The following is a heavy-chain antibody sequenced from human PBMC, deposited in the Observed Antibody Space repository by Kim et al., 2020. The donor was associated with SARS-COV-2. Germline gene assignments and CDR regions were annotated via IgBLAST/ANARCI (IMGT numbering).Heavy chain of an antibody. D-gene: IGHD2-2*02. V-gene: IGHV3-23*01. J-gene: IGHJ4*02. Sequence: LSLTCAASGFTFGNYAMAWVRQAPGKGLEWVSGISRAGDFTFYAGSVKGRFTISRDNSMNMAYLQMNSLRAEDTALYYCVKYTISESLGDFWGQGTLVTVSS. CDR3: VKYTISESLGDF. CDR1: GFTFGNYA. CDR2: ISRAGDFT.